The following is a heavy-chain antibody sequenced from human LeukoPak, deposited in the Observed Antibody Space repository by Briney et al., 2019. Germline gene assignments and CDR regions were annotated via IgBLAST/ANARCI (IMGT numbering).Heavy chain of an antibody. Sequence: GGSLRLSCAVSEFTFKNAWMTWVRQAPGKGLEWVGRIKSKADGGTTEYAAPVKGRFTISRDDSKNTLYLQINSLKTEDTAVYYCTTPQPPFDYWGQGTLVTVSS. CDR2: IKSKADGGTT. J-gene: IGHJ4*02. CDR3: TTPQPPFDY. V-gene: IGHV3-15*01. CDR1: EFTFKNAW.